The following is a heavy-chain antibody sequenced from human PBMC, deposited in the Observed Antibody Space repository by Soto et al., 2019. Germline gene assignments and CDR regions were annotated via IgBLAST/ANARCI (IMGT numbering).Heavy chain of an antibody. V-gene: IGHV3-33*01. CDR1: GFTFSSYG. CDR3: ARGDYYYESSGYFR. D-gene: IGHD3-22*01. J-gene: IGHJ4*02. CDR2: IWYDGSNK. Sequence: QVQLVESGGGVVQPGRSLRLSCAASGFTFSSYGMHWVRQAPGKGLEWVAVIWYDGSNKYYADSVKGRFTISRDNSKNTLYLQMNSLRAEDTAVYYCARGDYYYESSGYFRWGQGTLVTVSS.